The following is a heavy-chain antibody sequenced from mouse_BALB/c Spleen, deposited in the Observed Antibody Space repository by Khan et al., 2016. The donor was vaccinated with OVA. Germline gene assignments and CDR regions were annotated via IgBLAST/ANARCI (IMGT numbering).Heavy chain of an antibody. CDR3: ARACYSPWFAY. J-gene: IGHJ3*01. CDR2: IDPENGNT. D-gene: IGHD2-12*01. CDR1: GFNIKDYY. Sequence: VQLKQSGAELVRPGALVKLSCKASGFNIKDYYIHWVKQRPEQGLEWIGWIDPENGNTIYDPKFQGKANITADTSSNTAYLHFSSLTSEDTAVYYCARACYSPWFAYWGQGTLVTVSA. V-gene: IGHV14-1*02.